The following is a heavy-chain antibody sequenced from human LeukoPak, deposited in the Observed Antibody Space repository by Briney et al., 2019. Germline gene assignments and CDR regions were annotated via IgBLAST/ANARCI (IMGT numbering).Heavy chain of an antibody. CDR3: ARSLLSITMIVVVGSPGAFDI. CDR2: IYYSGST. D-gene: IGHD3-22*01. Sequence: PSETLSLTCTVSGGSISSSSYYWGWIRQPPGKGLEWIGSIYYSGSTYYNPSLKSRVTISVDTSKNQFSLKLSSVTAADTAVYYCARSLLSITMIVVVGSPGAFDIWGQGTMVTVSS. V-gene: IGHV4-39*07. CDR1: GGSISSSSYY. J-gene: IGHJ3*02.